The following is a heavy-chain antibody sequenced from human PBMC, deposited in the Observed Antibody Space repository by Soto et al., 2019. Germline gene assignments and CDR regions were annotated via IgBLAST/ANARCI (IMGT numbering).Heavy chain of an antibody. CDR1: GYIFSNYG. D-gene: IGHD5-12*01. CDR3: ARCRGSSGYFWFDP. J-gene: IGHJ5*02. CDR2: ISGHNDNS. Sequence: AASVKFSCKTSGYIFSNYGITWVRQAPGQGLEWVGWISGHNDNSKYAQKVQGRVTLTTDTSTSTAYMELRNLMSDDTAVYFCARCRGSSGYFWFDPWGQGTLVTVSS. V-gene: IGHV1-18*01.